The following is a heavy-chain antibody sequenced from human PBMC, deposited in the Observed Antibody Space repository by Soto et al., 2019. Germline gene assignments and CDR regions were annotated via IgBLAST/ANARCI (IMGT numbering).Heavy chain of an antibody. J-gene: IGHJ5*02. D-gene: IGHD2-2*01. V-gene: IGHV3-48*03. CDR1: GFTFSTYE. Sequence: PGGSLRLSCAASGFTFSTYEMNWVRQAPGMGLEWVSYISAGGSTIYYADSVKGRFTISRENAKNSLYLKMNSLRAEDTAVYYCARGQAAMPLRDDSYNWFDPWGQGTLVTVSS. CDR2: ISAGGSTI. CDR3: ARGQAAMPLRDDSYNWFDP.